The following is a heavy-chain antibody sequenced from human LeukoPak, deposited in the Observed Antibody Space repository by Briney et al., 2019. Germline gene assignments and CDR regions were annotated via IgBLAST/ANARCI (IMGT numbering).Heavy chain of an antibody. V-gene: IGHV1-69*13. CDR3: ARGKYYYYYMDV. CDR1: GYTFTNFD. CDR2: IIPIFGTA. Sequence: SVKVSCKTSGYTFTNFDINWVRQAPGQGLEWMGGIIPIFGTANYAQKFQGRVTITADESTSTAYMELSSLRSEDTAVYYCARGKYYYYYMDVWGKGTTVTVSS. J-gene: IGHJ6*03.